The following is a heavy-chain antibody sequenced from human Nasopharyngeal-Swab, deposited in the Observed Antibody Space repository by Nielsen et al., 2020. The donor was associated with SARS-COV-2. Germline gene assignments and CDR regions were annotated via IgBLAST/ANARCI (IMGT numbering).Heavy chain of an antibody. CDR3: ARQCMAVVGSCSWLAP. V-gene: IGHV4-39*01. CDR2: IHSSGTT. J-gene: IGHJ5*02. CDR1: GGSISNDIHY. Sequence: SETLSLTCIVSGGSISNDIHYWGWIRQAPGKGLQWIGNIHSSGTTFYNPSLRSRVTISVDTSSNQFSLNLSSVTASDTAVYYCARQCMAVVGSCSWLAPWGQGSLVTVST. D-gene: IGHD6-19*01.